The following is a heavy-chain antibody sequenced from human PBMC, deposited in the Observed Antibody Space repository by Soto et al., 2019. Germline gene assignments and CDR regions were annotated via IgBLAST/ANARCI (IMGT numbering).Heavy chain of an antibody. J-gene: IGHJ6*02. Sequence: ASVKVSCKASGYTFTSYYMHWVRQAPGQGLEWMGIINPSGGSTSYAQKFQGRVTMTRDTSTSTVYMELSSLRSEDTAVYYCARDGTGTTAAGYYYYGMDVWGQGTTVTVSS. V-gene: IGHV1-46*01. CDR3: ARDGTGTTAAGYYYYGMDV. CDR2: INPSGGST. D-gene: IGHD1-7*01. CDR1: GYTFTSYY.